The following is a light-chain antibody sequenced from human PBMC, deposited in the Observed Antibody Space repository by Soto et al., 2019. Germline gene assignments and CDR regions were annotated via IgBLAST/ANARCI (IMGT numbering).Light chain of an antibody. CDR3: QQSNNWPLT. CDR2: GAS. Sequence: EIVMTQSPATLSVSPGERATLSCSASQSVSSNLAWYQQKPGQAPRLLIYGASTRATGIPARFSGSGSGTEFTLTISSLQSADVAVYYCQQSNNWPLTFGGGTKVEIK. J-gene: IGKJ4*02. V-gene: IGKV3-15*01. CDR1: QSVSSN.